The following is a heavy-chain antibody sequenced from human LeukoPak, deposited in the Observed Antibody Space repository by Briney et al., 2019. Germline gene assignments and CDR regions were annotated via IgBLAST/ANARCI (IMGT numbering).Heavy chain of an antibody. D-gene: IGHD6-13*01. CDR1: GGSISSYY. CDR3: ARLRSSWPYSTDY. CDR2: IYYSGST. J-gene: IGHJ4*02. Sequence: KASETLSLTCTVSGGSISSYYWSWIRQPPGKGLEWIGYIYYSGSTNYNPSLKSRVTISVDTSKNQFSLKLSSVTAADTAVYYCARLRSSWPYSTDYWGQGTLVTVSS. V-gene: IGHV4-59*08.